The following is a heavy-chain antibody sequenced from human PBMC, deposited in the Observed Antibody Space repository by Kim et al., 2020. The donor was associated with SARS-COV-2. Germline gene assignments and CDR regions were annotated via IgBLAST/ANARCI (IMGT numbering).Heavy chain of an antibody. CDR2: IYYSGST. J-gene: IGHJ4*02. D-gene: IGHD6-19*01. CDR1: GGSVSSGSYY. V-gene: IGHV4-61*01. CDR3: ARGPGMGSGWYPPPVPYYFDY. Sequence: SETLSLTCTVSGGSVSSGSYYWSWIRQPPGKGLEWIGYIYYSGSTNYNPSLKSRVTISVDTSKNQFSLKLSSVTAADTAVYYCARGPGMGSGWYPPPVPYYFDYWGQGTLVTVSS.